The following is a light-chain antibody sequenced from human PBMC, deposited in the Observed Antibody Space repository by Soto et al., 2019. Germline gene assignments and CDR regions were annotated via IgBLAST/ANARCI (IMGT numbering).Light chain of an antibody. CDR1: QSVSRN. CDR3: QQYNDWPPVT. V-gene: IGKV3-15*01. Sequence: ETVMTQSPATLSVSPGETATLSCRASQSVSRNLAWYQQKPGQAPRLLIYDASTRATDIPARFSAFGSGTEFTLSISSLQSEDFAVYYCQQYNDWPPVTFGGGTRVEIK. CDR2: DAS. J-gene: IGKJ4*01.